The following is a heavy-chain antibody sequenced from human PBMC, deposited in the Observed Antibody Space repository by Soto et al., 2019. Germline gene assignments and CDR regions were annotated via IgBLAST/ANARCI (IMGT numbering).Heavy chain of an antibody. J-gene: IGHJ5*02. CDR3: GRDVIEPPYYFDT. Sequence: SETLSLTCTVSGGSIDSGDYYWSWIRQPPGKGLEWIGYVYYSGTTNYNPFLKSRVTLSLDKSKNQFSLKMNAVTAADTAVYYCGRDVIEPPYYFDTWGQGTLVTVSS. CDR1: GGSIDSGDYY. V-gene: IGHV4-61*08. D-gene: IGHD3-22*01. CDR2: VYYSGTT.